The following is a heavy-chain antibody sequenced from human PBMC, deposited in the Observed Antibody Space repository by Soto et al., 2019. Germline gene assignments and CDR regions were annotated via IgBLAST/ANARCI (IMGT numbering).Heavy chain of an antibody. CDR3: ASDTNTVDTYYIYLHMDL. CDR2: IIPIFGTA. Sequence: PVKVSCKASGGTFTSYAISWVRQAPGQGLEWMGGIIPIFGTANYAQKFQGRVTITADESTSTAYMELSSLRSEDTAVYYCASDTNTVDTYYIYLHMDLWSQEHTV. D-gene: IGHD5-18*01. V-gene: IGHV1-69*13. J-gene: IGHJ6*03. CDR1: GGTFTSYA.